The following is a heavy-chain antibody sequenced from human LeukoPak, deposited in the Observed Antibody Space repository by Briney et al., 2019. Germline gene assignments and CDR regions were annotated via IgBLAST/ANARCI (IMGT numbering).Heavy chain of an antibody. J-gene: IGHJ3*02. D-gene: IGHD3-22*01. CDR3: ARDRVYYYDSSGYYPDAFDI. CDR2: IYSGGST. Sequence: GGSLRLSCATSGFTVSSNYMSWVRQAPGKGLEWVSVIYSGGSTYYADSVKGRFTISRDNSKNTLYLQMNSLRAEDTAVYYCARDRVYYYDSSGYYPDAFDIWGQGTMVTVSS. CDR1: GFTVSSNY. V-gene: IGHV3-66*01.